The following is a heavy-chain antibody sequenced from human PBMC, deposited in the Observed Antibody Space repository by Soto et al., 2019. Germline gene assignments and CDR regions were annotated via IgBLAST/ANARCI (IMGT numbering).Heavy chain of an antibody. CDR2: IWYDGSNK. D-gene: IGHD6-19*01. CDR3: ARRSGSGYYYYYMDV. CDR1: GFTFSSYG. Sequence: GGSLRLSCAASGFTFSSYGMHWVRQAPGKGLEWVAVIWYDGSNKYYADSVKGRFTISRDNSKNTLYLQMNSLRAEDTAVDYCARRSGSGYYYYYMDVWGKGTTVTVSS. J-gene: IGHJ6*03. V-gene: IGHV3-33*01.